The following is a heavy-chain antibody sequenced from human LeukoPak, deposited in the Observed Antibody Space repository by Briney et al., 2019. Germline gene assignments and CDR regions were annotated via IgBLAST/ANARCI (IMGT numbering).Heavy chain of an antibody. V-gene: IGHV4-59*01. CDR2: IYYSGST. Sequence: SETLSLTCTVSGGSISSYYWSWIRQPPGKGLEWIGYIYYSGSTNYNPSLKSRVTISVDTSKNQFSLKLSSVTAADTAVYYCARATPGVFGWFDPWGQGTLVTVSP. D-gene: IGHD2-8*01. J-gene: IGHJ5*02. CDR3: ARATPGVFGWFDP. CDR1: GGSISSYY.